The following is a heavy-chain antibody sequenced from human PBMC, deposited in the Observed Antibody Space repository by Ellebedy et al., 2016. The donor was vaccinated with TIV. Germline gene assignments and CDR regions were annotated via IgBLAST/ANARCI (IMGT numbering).Heavy chain of an antibody. V-gene: IGHV4-34*01. CDR2: INHSGST. J-gene: IGHJ4*02. CDR1: GGSFSGYY. D-gene: IGHD3-9*01. CDR3: ARAHKRILTGYSFDY. Sequence: SETLSLXCAVYGGSFSGYYWSWIRQPPGKGLEWIGEINHSGSTNYNPSLKSRVTISVDTSKNQFSLKLSSVTAADTAVYYCARAHKRILTGYSFDYWGQGTLVTVSS.